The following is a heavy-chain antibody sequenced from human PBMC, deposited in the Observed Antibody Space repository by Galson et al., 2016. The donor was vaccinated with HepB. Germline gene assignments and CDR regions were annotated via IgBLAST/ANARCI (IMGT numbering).Heavy chain of an antibody. CDR2: ISGDGGPK. V-gene: IGHV3-30*03. CDR1: GFDLSRAD. CDR3: VREGRGPLMRRHFDS. Sequence: SLRLSCAASGFDLSRADMHWVRQTPTKGLEWLTFISGDGGPKSYAESLRGRFSISKDISRNTVSLLMNSLRVDDTALYYCVREGRGPLMRRHFDSWGQGTLVSVSS. J-gene: IGHJ4*02. D-gene: IGHD3-10*01.